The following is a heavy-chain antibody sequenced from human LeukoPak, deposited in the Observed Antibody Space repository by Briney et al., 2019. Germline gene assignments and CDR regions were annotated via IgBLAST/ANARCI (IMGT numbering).Heavy chain of an antibody. CDR1: GYSISSGYY. CDR2: IYYSGST. V-gene: IGHV4-61*01. J-gene: IGHJ5*02. D-gene: IGHD1-7*01. CDR3: ARVEDWNYALWFDP. Sequence: SETLSLTCAVSGYSISSGYYWSWIRQPPGKGLEWIGYIYYSGSTNYNPSLKSRVTISVDTSKNQFSLKLSSVTAADTAVYYCARVEDWNYALWFDPWGQGTLVTVSS.